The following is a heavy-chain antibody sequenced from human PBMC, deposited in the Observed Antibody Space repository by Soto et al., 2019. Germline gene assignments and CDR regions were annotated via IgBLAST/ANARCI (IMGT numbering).Heavy chain of an antibody. V-gene: IGHV1-46*01. D-gene: IGHD6-13*01. CDR1: GYTFTSYY. CDR2: INPSGGST. Sequence: GASVKVSCKASGYTFTSYYMHWVRQAPGQGLEWMGIINPSGGSTSYAQKFQGRVTVTRDTSTSTVYMELSSLRSEDTAVYYCAREGLYIGAAAGTLIRYGMDVWGQGTTVTVSS. CDR3: AREGLYIGAAAGTLIRYGMDV. J-gene: IGHJ6*02.